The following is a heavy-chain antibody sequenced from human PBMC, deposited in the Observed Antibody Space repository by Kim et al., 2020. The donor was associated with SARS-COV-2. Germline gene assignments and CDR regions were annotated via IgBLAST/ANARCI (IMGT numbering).Heavy chain of an antibody. D-gene: IGHD6-13*01. Sequence: SETLSLTCTVSGGSISSGGYYWSWIRQHPGKGLEWIGYIYYSGSTYYNPSLKSRVTISVDTSKNQFSLKLSSVTAADTAVYYCARDLSGYSSSWYGLDYWGQGTLVTVSS. CDR1: GGSISSGGYY. J-gene: IGHJ4*02. V-gene: IGHV4-31*03. CDR3: ARDLSGYSSSWYGLDY. CDR2: IYYSGST.